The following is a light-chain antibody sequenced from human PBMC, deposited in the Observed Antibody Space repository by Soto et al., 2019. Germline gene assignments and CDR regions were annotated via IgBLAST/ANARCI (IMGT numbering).Light chain of an antibody. J-gene: IGKJ4*01. CDR3: QRYNSAPQLT. CDR2: GAS. V-gene: IGKV3-15*01. CDR1: QSVNSD. Sequence: EIVMTQSPATQSVSPGERATLSCRASQSVNSDLAWYQQKPGQPPRLLIYGASTRAPGIPARFSGSGSGTEFTLTISSLQSEDVATYYCQRYNSAPQLTFGGGTKVDIK.